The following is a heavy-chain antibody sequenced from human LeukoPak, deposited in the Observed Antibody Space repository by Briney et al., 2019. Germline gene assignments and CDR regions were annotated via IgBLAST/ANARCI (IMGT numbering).Heavy chain of an antibody. V-gene: IGHV3-30*02. CDR1: GFTFSSYG. D-gene: IGHD6-13*01. CDR3: AKGGTSSSWYYFDY. Sequence: PGGSLRLSCAASGFTFSSYGMHWVRQAPGKGLEWVAFIRYDGSNKYYADSVKGRFTISRDNSKNTLYLQMNSLRAEDTAVYYCAKGGTSSSWYYFDYWGQGTLVTVPS. CDR2: IRYDGSNK. J-gene: IGHJ4*02.